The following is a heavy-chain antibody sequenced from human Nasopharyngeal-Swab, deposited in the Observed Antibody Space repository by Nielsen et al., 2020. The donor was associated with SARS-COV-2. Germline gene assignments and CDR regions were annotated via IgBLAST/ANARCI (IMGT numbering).Heavy chain of an antibody. J-gene: IGHJ3*02. D-gene: IGHD2-15*01. CDR3: ARDEAVVAATQISDAFDI. CDR2: IKQDGSEK. Sequence: VRQAPGKGLEWGANIKQDGSEKYYVDSVKGRFTISRDNAKNSLYLQMNSLRAEDTAVYYCARDEAVVAATQISDAFDIWGQGTMVTVSS. V-gene: IGHV3-7*01.